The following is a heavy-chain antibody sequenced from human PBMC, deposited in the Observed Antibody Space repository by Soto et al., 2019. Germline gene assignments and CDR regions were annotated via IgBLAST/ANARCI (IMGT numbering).Heavy chain of an antibody. D-gene: IGHD3-22*01. V-gene: IGHV4-31*03. CDR3: AREYYYDSSGFDY. Sequence: SEILSLTCTVSGVSISSGGYYWTWIRQHPQKGLEWIGHIYYSGSTYYNPSLKSRVTVSVDTSKNQFSLKLSSVTAADTAVYYCAREYYYDSSGFDYWGQRTLVTVSS. CDR1: GVSISSGGYY. J-gene: IGHJ4*02. CDR2: IYYSGST.